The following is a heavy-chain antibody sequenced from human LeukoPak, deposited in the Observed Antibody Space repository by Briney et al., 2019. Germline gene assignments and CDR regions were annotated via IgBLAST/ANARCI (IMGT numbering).Heavy chain of an antibody. J-gene: IGHJ3*02. CDR1: GFTFSTYS. CDR2: ISSSSGYI. CDR3: AKGKYYYDSSGYYFDAFDI. V-gene: IGHV3-21*04. D-gene: IGHD3-22*01. Sequence: AGGSLRLSCAASGFTFSTYSMNWVRQAPGKGLEWVSSISSSSGYIYYADSVKGRFTISRDNAKNSLYLQMNSLRAEDTALYYCAKGKYYYDSSGYYFDAFDIWGQGTMATVSS.